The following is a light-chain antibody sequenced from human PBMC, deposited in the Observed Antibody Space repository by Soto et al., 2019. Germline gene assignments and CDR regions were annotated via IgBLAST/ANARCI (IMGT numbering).Light chain of an antibody. J-gene: IGLJ2*01. V-gene: IGLV4-69*01. CDR3: QTWGTGIL. CDR1: SGHSSYA. CDR2: LNSDGSH. Sequence: QTVVTQSPSASASLGASVKLTCTLSSGHSSYAIAWHQQQPEKGPRYLMKLNSDGSHSKGDGIPDRFSGSSSGAERYLTISSLQSEDEADYYCQTWGTGILCGGGTKLTVL.